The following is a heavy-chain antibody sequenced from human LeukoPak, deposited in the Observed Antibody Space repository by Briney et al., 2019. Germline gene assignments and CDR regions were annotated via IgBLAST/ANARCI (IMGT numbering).Heavy chain of an antibody. D-gene: IGHD6-19*01. CDR3: ARDGGYSSGWYDH. CDR2: ISSTSSYI. J-gene: IGHJ5*02. V-gene: IGHV3-21*01. CDR1: GFTFSSYF. Sequence: GGSLRLSCAASGFTFSSYFMNWVRQAPGKGLEWVSSISSTSSYIYYADSVKGRFTISRDNAKNSLYLQMNSLRAEDTAVYYCARDGGYSSGWYDHWGQGTLVTVSS.